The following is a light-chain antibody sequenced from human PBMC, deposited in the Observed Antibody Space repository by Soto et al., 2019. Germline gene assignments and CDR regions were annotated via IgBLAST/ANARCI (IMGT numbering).Light chain of an antibody. CDR1: SSDVGDYNY. Sequence: QSALTQPPSASGSPGQSVTISCTGTSSDVGDYNYVSWYQQHPGKAPKLMIYDVSKRPSGVPDRFSGSKSGNTASLTISGLQAEDEADYYCCSYAGSYPLYVFGTGTKITVL. V-gene: IGLV2-11*01. CDR2: DVS. J-gene: IGLJ1*01. CDR3: CSYAGSYPLYV.